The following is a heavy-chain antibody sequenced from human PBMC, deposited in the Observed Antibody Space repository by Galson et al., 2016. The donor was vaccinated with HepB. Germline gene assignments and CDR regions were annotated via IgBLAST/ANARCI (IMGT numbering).Heavy chain of an antibody. V-gene: IGHV3-33*01. J-gene: IGHJ6*02. Sequence: SLRLSCAASGFTFSNYGIHWARQAPGKGLEWVAVIWNDGKNKQYADSVKGRFTISRDNSRDTLFLLMTSLRAEDTAVYYCARDPGGSSGYGMDFWGQGTTVTVSS. D-gene: IGHD6-13*01. CDR1: GFTFSNYG. CDR2: IWNDGKNK. CDR3: ARDPGGSSGYGMDF.